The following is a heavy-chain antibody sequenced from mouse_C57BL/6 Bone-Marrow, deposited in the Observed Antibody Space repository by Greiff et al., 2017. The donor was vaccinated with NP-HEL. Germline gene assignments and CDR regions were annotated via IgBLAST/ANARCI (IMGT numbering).Heavy chain of an antibody. CDR1: GYTFTDYY. J-gene: IGHJ3*01. CDR2: INPNNGGT. Sequence: VQLQQSGPELVKPGASVKISCKASGYTFTDYYMNWVKQSHGKSLEWIGDINPNNGGTSYNQKFKGKATLTVDKSSSPAYMELRSLTSEDSAVYYCARLGRFAYWGQGTLVTVSA. V-gene: IGHV1-26*01. CDR3: ARLGRFAY. D-gene: IGHD4-1*01.